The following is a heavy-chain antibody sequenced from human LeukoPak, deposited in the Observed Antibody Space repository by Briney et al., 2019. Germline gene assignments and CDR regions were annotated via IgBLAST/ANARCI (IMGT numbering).Heavy chain of an antibody. J-gene: IGHJ5*02. CDR3: ARNQYSSGWYDD. Sequence: GESLKISCKASGYTFTSYGISWVRQAPGQGLEWMGWVSAYNGNTNYAQKLQGRVTMTTDTSTSTAYMELRSLRSDDTAVYYCARNQYSSGWYDDWGQGTLVTVSS. V-gene: IGHV1-18*01. D-gene: IGHD6-19*01. CDR2: VSAYNGNT. CDR1: GYTFTSYG.